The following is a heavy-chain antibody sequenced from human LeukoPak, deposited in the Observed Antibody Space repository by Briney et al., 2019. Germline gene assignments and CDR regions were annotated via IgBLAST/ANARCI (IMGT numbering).Heavy chain of an antibody. J-gene: IGHJ6*03. Sequence: GRSLRLSCAASGFTFSSYSMNWVRQAPGKGLEWVSSISSSSSYIYYADSVKGRFTISRDNAKNSLYLQMNSLRAEDTAVYYCARAAVAGNARYMDVWGKGTTVTISS. D-gene: IGHD6-19*01. CDR3: ARAAVAGNARYMDV. CDR2: ISSSSSYI. CDR1: GFTFSSYS. V-gene: IGHV3-21*01.